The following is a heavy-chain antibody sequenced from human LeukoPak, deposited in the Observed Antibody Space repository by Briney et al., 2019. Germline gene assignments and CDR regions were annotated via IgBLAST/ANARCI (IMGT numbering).Heavy chain of an antibody. CDR2: IIPIFGTA. V-gene: IGHV1-69*13. CDR1: GGTFSSYA. J-gene: IGHJ4*02. Sequence: SVTVSCKASGGTFSSYAISWVRQAPGQGLEWMGGIIPIFGTANYAQKFQGRVTITADESTGTAYMELSSLRSEDTAVYYCARDVRYYDSSGYSFDYWGQGTLVTVSS. D-gene: IGHD3-22*01. CDR3: ARDVRYYDSSGYSFDY.